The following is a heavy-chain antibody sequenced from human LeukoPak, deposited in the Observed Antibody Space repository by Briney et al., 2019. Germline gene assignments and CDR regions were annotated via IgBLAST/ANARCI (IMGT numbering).Heavy chain of an antibody. J-gene: IGHJ3*02. CDR3: AKSINYYYDSSGYYRAFDI. V-gene: IGHV3-23*01. CDR2: ISGSGGST. CDR1: GFTFSSYA. D-gene: IGHD3-22*01. Sequence: GGSLGLSCAASGFTFSSYAMSWVRQAPGKGLEWVSAISGSGGSTYYADSVKGRFTISRDNSKNTLYLQMNSLRAEDTAVYYCAKSINYYYDSSGYYRAFDIWGQGTMVTVSS.